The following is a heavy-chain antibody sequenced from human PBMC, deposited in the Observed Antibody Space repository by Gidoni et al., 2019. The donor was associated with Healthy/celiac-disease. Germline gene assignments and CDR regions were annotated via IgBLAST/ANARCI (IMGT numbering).Heavy chain of an antibody. J-gene: IGHJ4*02. CDR1: GISLSPSGVG. CDR3: AHRRVYSSPIREEDDFDY. Sequence: QITLKESGPTLVKPTQTLPLTCTFSGISLSPSGVGVGWISQPQGKALEWLVRIYCDDDKRYSPSLKSRLTITNDTSKNQVVLTMTNMDPVDTATYYCAHRRVYSSPIREEDDFDYWGQGTLVTVSS. D-gene: IGHD6-13*01. V-gene: IGHV2-5*02. CDR2: IYCDDDK.